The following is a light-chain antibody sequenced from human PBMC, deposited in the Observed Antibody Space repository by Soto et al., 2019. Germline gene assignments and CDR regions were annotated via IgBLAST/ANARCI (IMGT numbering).Light chain of an antibody. Sequence: DIVMTQSPDSLAVSLGERATINCTSSQNVLYSSNKNYLAWFQQKPGQPPKLLIYWASTRESGVPDRFSGSGSGTDFTLTISSLQAEDVAVYYGQQDYSTPWTFGQGTKGEIK. CDR3: QQDYSTPWT. V-gene: IGKV4-1*01. CDR1: QNVLYSSNKNY. CDR2: WAS. J-gene: IGKJ1*01.